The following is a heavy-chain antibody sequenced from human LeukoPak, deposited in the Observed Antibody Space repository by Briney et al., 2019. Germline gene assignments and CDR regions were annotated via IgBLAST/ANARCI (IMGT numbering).Heavy chain of an antibody. CDR1: GESISSDYY. CDR3: ARGIRYNYDFCPFDA. J-gene: IGHJ5*01. D-gene: IGHD3-3*01. Sequence: SETLSLTCPVSGESISSDYYCNWVRPHPGKGLDWIAYIYCGGTTYYNPSLEGRVSISVDTSKNLFSLSLTAVTAADTAVYYCARGIRYNYDFCPFDAWGQGTLVTVSS. V-gene: IGHV4-31*03. CDR2: IYCGGTT.